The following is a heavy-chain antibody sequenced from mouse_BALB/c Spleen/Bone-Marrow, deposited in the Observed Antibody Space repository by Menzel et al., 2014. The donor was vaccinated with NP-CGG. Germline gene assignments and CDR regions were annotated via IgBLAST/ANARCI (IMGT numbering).Heavy chain of an antibody. Sequence: EVKLVESGGGLVKPGGSLKLSCAASGFTFSDYYMYWVRQTPEKRLEWVATISDGGNYTYYPDSVKGRFTISRDNAKNNLYLQMSSLESEDTAMYYCANYYGSTWFAYWGQGTLVTVSA. CDR2: ISDGGNYT. D-gene: IGHD1-1*01. V-gene: IGHV5-4*02. CDR3: ANYYGSTWFAY. J-gene: IGHJ3*01. CDR1: GFTFSDYY.